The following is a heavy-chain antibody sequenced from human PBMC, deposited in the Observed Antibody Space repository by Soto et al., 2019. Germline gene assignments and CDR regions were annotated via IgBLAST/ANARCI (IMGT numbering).Heavy chain of an antibody. Sequence: GGSLRLSCAASGFTFSSYAMSWVRQAPGKGLEWLAGITFRGDNTYYADSVKGRFSLSRDNSRNRLDLQMNNLKVEDTALYYCATTQGPNYYDSSGFDYWGQGTLVTVSS. CDR1: GFTFSSYA. CDR3: ATTQGPNYYDSSGFDY. D-gene: IGHD3-22*01. V-gene: IGHV3-23*01. CDR2: ITFRGDNT. J-gene: IGHJ4*02.